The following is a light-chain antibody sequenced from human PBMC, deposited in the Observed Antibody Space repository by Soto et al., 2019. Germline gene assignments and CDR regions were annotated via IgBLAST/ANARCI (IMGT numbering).Light chain of an antibody. CDR1: QTVSITY. V-gene: IGKV3-20*01. Sequence: VFKHSPGTLSLSPGESATLSCRPIQTVSITYLTWYQQKPGQAPRLLIFGASKRATGIPDRFSGSGSGRDFTLTISGLEPEDFAVYYCQQYGSSPLISFGQGTRLEIK. CDR3: QQYGSSPLIS. CDR2: GAS. J-gene: IGKJ5*01.